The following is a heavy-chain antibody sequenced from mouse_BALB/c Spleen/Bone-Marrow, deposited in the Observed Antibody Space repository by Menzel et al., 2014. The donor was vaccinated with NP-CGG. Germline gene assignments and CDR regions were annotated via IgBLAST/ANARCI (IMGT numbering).Heavy chain of an antibody. J-gene: IGHJ1*01. V-gene: IGHV5-4*02. Sequence: EVKVVESGGGLVKPGGSLKLSCAASGFTFSDYYMYWVRQTPEKRLEWVATISDGGSYTYYPDSVKGRFTISRDNAKNNLYLQMPSLKSEDTAMYYCARDSYYYGSSYWYFDVWGAGTTVTVSS. CDR3: ARDSYYYGSSYWYFDV. CDR2: ISDGGSYT. CDR1: GFTFSDYY. D-gene: IGHD1-1*01.